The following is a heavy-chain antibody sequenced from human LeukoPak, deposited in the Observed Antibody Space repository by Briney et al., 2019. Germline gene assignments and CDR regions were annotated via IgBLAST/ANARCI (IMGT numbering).Heavy chain of an antibody. D-gene: IGHD6-19*01. CDR3: SRGSGWLSVY. Sequence: GGSLRLSCTASGFTFGDYLMSWFRQAPGKGLEWIGFISGGTTEYAASVKGRFTISRDDSTSIDYLQMNSLTTEDTAVYYCSRGSGWLSVYWGQGTLVTVSS. CDR2: ISGGTT. J-gene: IGHJ4*02. V-gene: IGHV3-49*03. CDR1: GFTFGDYL.